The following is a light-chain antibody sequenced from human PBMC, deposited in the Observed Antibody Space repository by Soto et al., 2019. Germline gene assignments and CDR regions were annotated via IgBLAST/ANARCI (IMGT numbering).Light chain of an antibody. CDR3: AARADSLSPDVV. J-gene: IGLJ2*01. V-gene: IGLV1-47*01. Sequence: QSDLTQLPSASGTHGRRVSITCTGSSSHIGSNYVYWYQQLPGTAPKLLIYRNNQRPSGVPDRFSGSTSGTSASLAISGLRSEEEGDYYCAARADSLSPDVVCGGGTK. CDR1: SSHIGSNY. CDR2: RNN.